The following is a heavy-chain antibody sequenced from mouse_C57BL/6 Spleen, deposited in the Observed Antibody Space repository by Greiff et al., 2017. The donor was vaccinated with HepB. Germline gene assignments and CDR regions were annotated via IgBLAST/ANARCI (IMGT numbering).Heavy chain of an antibody. Sequence: EVKVVESGGGLVKPGGSLKLSCAASGFTFSSYAMSWVRQTPEKRLEWVATISDGGSYTYYPDNVKGRFTISRDNAKNNLYLQMSHLKSEDTAMYYCARDALYDGYYVAYAMDYWGQGTSVTVSS. V-gene: IGHV5-4*01. D-gene: IGHD2-3*01. J-gene: IGHJ4*01. CDR3: ARDALYDGYYVAYAMDY. CDR2: ISDGGSYT. CDR1: GFTFSSYA.